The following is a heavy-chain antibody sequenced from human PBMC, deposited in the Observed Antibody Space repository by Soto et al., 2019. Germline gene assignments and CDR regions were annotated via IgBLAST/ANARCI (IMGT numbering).Heavy chain of an antibody. D-gene: IGHD4-17*01. CDR2: ISYDGSNK. CDR3: ARVGRLHYFDY. V-gene: IGHV3-30-3*01. Sequence: QVQLMESGGGVVQPGRSLRLSCAASGFTFSSYAMHWVRQAPGKGLEWVAVISYDGSNKYYADSVKGRFTISRDNSKNTLFLQMNSLRAEDTAVYYCARVGRLHYFDYWGQGTLVTVSS. J-gene: IGHJ4*02. CDR1: GFTFSSYA.